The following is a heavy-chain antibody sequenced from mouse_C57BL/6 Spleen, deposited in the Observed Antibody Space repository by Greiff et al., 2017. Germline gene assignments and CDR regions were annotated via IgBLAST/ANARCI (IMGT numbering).Heavy chain of an antibody. CDR3: VRARIYYGYDRYFDV. D-gene: IGHD2-2*01. J-gene: IGHJ1*03. Sequence: DVKLQESGGGLVQPKGSLKLSCAASGFTFNTYAMHWVRQAPGKGLEWVARIRSKSSNYATYYADSVKDRFTISRDDSQSMLYLQMNNLKTEDTAMYYCVRARIYYGYDRYFDVWGTGTTVTVSS. CDR2: IRSKSSNYAT. V-gene: IGHV10-3*01. CDR1: GFTFNTYA.